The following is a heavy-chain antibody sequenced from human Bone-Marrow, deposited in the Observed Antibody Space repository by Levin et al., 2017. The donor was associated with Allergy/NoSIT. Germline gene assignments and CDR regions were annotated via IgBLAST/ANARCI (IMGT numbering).Heavy chain of an antibody. J-gene: IGHJ6*02. CDR1: GGTFSSYG. V-gene: IGHV1-69*13. CDR3: ARDWLPAAIYQPPGYFYYGMDV. D-gene: IGHD2-2*02. Sequence: SVKVSCKASGGTFSSYGFSWVRQAPGQGLEWMGGIISIYATPRYAQKFQGRVTITADESTSTAYMEVSSLRSEDTAVYYCARDWLPAAIYQPPGYFYYGMDVWGQGTTVTVSS. CDR2: IISIYATP.